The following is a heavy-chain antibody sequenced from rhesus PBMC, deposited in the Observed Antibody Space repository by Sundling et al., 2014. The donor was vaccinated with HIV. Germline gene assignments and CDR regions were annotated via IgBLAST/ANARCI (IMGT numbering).Heavy chain of an antibody. CDR1: GGSISSIYG. CDR2: IYSSGSN. Sequence: QVQLQESGPGLVKPSETLSLTCSVSGGSISSIYGWSWIRQSPGKGLEWIGSIYSSGSNYLNPSLKSRVTLSADTSKNHFSLKLRSVTAADTAVYYCAREGVAAGTWDYWGQGVLVTVSS. J-gene: IGHJ4*01. CDR3: AREGVAAGTWDY. D-gene: IGHD6-31*01. V-gene: IGHV4-127*01.